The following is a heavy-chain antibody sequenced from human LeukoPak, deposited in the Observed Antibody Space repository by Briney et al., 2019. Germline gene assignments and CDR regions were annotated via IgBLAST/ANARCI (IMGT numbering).Heavy chain of an antibody. CDR3: ARVSPYISGYDINWFDP. D-gene: IGHD5-12*01. CDR1: GGTSSSYA. V-gene: IGHV1-69*05. CDR2: IVPIFGTA. Sequence: ASVKVSCKASGGTSSSYAISWVRQAPGQGLEWMGGIVPIFGTANYAQKFQGRVTITTDESTSTAYMELSSLRSEDTAVYYCARVSPYISGYDINWFDPWGQGTLVTVSS. J-gene: IGHJ5*02.